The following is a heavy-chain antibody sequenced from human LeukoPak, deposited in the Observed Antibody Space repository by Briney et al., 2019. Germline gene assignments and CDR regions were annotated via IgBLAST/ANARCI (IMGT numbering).Heavy chain of an antibody. CDR2: ISSSGSTI. CDR3: ARGGAYYDSSGYYPPSYYYYMDV. D-gene: IGHD3-22*01. J-gene: IGHJ6*03. Sequence: PGGSLRLSCAASGFTFSDYYMSWIRQAPGKGLEWVSYISSSGSTIYYADSVKGRFTISRDNAKNSLYLQVNSLRAEDTAVYYCARGGAYYDSSGYYPPSYYYYMDVWGKGTTVTVSS. V-gene: IGHV3-11*04. CDR1: GFTFSDYY.